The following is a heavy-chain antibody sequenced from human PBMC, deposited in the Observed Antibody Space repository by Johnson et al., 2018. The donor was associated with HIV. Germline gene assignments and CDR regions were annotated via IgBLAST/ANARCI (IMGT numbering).Heavy chain of an antibody. J-gene: IGHJ3*02. V-gene: IGHV3-30*02. CDR1: GLTFANYG. CDR2: IAHDESIT. D-gene: IGHD6-19*01. CDR3: AKDDNLGVWYSDAFDI. Sequence: QVQLVESGGGVVQPGGSLRLSCAESGLTFANYGMHWVRQAPGKGLEWVAFIAHDESITHYADSVKGRFTMSSDNSKNTLYLQMNSLRAEDTAIYYCAKDDNLGVWYSDAFDIWGQGTVVTVSS.